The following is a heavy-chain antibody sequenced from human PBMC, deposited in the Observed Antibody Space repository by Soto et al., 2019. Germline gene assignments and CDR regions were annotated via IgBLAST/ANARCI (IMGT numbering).Heavy chain of an antibody. CDR2: VSGNNGAS. V-gene: IGHV1-18*04. D-gene: IGHD2-2*01. J-gene: IGHJ5*01. Sequence: GASVKVSCKASGYTSADFGISWVRQAPGQGLEWKGWVSGNNGASNPAPKVQGRITMTLDTSTGVSYMALRSLRSDDTAIYYCVRDQKYFRVNGNWFDSWGKGTLVTVS. CDR3: VRDQKYFRVNGNWFDS. CDR1: GYTSADFG.